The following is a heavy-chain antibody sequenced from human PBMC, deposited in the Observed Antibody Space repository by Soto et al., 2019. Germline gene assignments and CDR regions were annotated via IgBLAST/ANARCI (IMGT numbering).Heavy chain of an antibody. CDR1: GVTFSGYG. Sequence: PGVSMRVWCAASGVTFSGYGMHWVRQAPGKGLEWVAVISYDGSNKYYADSVKGRFTISRDNSKNTLYLQMNSLRAEDTAVYYCAKGLMQRGYSSSLYYYYGMDVWGQGTTVTVSS. V-gene: IGHV3-30*18. D-gene: IGHD6-6*01. J-gene: IGHJ6*02. CDR2: ISYDGSNK. CDR3: AKGLMQRGYSSSLYYYYGMDV.